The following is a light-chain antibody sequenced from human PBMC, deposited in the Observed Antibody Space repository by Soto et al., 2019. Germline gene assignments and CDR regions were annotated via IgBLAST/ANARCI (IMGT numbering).Light chain of an antibody. J-gene: IGKJ4*01. CDR1: QSVSSY. CDR3: QQRSNWPPVT. Sequence: EIVLTQSPATLSLSPGERATLSCRASQSVSSYLAWYQQKPGQAPRLLIYDASNRATGIPARFSGSGSGTDFTLTIRSLEPEDFAVYYCQQRSNWPPVTFGGGTKVEI. CDR2: DAS. V-gene: IGKV3-11*01.